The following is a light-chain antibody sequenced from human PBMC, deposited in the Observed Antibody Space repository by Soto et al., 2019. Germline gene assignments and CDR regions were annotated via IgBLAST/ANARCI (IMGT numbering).Light chain of an antibody. CDR3: QKCNSAPYT. Sequence: DIQMTQSPSSLSASVGDRVTITCRASQGVRNYLAWYQQKPGKVPKLLMYAASTLQSGVPTRFSGSGSVTDFTLTISRLQPEDVATYYCQKCNSAPYTFGQGNKLEIK. J-gene: IGKJ2*01. CDR2: AAS. CDR1: QGVRNY. V-gene: IGKV1-27*01.